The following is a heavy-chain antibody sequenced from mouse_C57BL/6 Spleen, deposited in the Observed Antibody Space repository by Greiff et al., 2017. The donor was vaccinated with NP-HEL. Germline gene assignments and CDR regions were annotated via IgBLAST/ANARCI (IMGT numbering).Heavy chain of an antibody. CDR2: ISSGSSTI. Sequence: EVKLVESGGGLVKPGGSLKLSCAASGFTFSDYGMHWVRQAPEKGLEWVAYISSGSSTIYYADTVKGRFTISRDNAKNTLFLQMTSLRSEDTAMYYCAKPDGYYHYYAMDYWGQGTSVTVSS. D-gene: IGHD2-3*01. J-gene: IGHJ4*01. CDR1: GFTFSDYG. CDR3: AKPDGYYHYYAMDY. V-gene: IGHV5-17*01.